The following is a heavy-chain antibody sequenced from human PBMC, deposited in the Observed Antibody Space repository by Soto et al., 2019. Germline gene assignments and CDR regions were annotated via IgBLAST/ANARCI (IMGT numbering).Heavy chain of an antibody. J-gene: IGHJ4*02. CDR3: ARGIVATIGDY. CDR2: IYYSGST. D-gene: IGHD5-12*01. Sequence: QVQLQESGPGLVKPSETLSLTCTVPGGSISSYYWSWIRQPPGKGLEWIGYIYYSGSTNYNPSRKSRVTISVATSKNQFSLKLSSVAAADTAVYYCARGIVATIGDYWGQGTLVTVSS. CDR1: GGSISSYY. V-gene: IGHV4-59*01.